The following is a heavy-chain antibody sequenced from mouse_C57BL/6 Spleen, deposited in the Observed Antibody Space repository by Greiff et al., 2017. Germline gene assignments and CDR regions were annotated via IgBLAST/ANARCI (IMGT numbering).Heavy chain of an antibody. J-gene: IGHJ1*03. CDR3: ARDRGSSPSYWYFEV. D-gene: IGHD1-1*01. V-gene: IGHV5-4*01. CDR2: ISEGGSYT. Sequence: EVKLMESGGGLVKPGGSLKLSCAASGFTFSSYAMSWVRQTPEKRLEWVATISEGGSYTYYPDNVKGRFTISRDNAKNNLYLQMSHLKSEDTAMYYCARDRGSSPSYWYFEVWGTGTTVTVSS. CDR1: GFTFSSYA.